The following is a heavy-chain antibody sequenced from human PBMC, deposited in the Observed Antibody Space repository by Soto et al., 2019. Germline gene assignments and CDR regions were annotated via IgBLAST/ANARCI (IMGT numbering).Heavy chain of an antibody. CDR1: GFTFSDHY. V-gene: IGHV3-11*01. CDR2: ISGSGTPL. CDR3: ARDPDTTSNVDC. D-gene: IGHD1-1*01. J-gene: IGHJ4*02. Sequence: QVQLVESGGGLVKPGGSLRLSCAASGFTFSDHYMSWIRQAPGKGLEWLSYISGSGTPLYYRDSVKGRFTISRDNAKNSLQLQMNSLRVEDTAVYYCARDPDTTSNVDCWGQGTLVTVSS.